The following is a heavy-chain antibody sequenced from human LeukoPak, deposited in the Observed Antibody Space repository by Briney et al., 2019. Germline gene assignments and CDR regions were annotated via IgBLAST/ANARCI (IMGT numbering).Heavy chain of an antibody. D-gene: IGHD1-20*01. V-gene: IGHV3-48*03. Sequence: GGSLRLSCAASGFTFSSYEMNWVRQAPGKGLEWVSYIGTGGSTKNYADSVKGRFTISRDNAKNSLFLQMNSLRAEDTAVYYCARDNNWNDGVPWGQGTLVTVSS. J-gene: IGHJ5*02. CDR2: IGTGGSTK. CDR3: ARDNNWNDGVP. CDR1: GFTFSSYE.